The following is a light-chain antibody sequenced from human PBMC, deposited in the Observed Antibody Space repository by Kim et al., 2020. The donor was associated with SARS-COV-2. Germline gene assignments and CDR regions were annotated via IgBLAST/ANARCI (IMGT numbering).Light chain of an antibody. CDR1: TSNIGSNT. J-gene: IGLJ2*01. Sequence: GQRVTISCSGSTSNIGSNTVNWYQHLPGTAPKLIMFGNNERPSGVPDRFSGSKSGTSASLAISGLQSDDEADYYCSAWDDSLNGLLFGGGTQLTVL. CDR2: GNN. CDR3: SAWDDSLNGLL. V-gene: IGLV1-44*01.